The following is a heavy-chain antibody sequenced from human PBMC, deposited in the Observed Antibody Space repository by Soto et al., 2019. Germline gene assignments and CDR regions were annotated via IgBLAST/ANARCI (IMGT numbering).Heavy chain of an antibody. D-gene: IGHD3-9*01. V-gene: IGHV1-46*01. Sequence: ASVKVSCKASGYTFTSYYMHWVRQAPGQGLEWMGIINPSGGSTSYAQKLQGRVTMTRDTSTSTVYMELSSLRSEDTAVYYCARGGDILTGYPYGMDVWGQGTTVTVSS. CDR2: INPSGGST. J-gene: IGHJ6*02. CDR3: ARGGDILTGYPYGMDV. CDR1: GYTFTSYY.